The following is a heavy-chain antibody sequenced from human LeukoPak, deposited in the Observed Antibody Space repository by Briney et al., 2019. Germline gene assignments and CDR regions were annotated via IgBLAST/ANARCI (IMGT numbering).Heavy chain of an antibody. CDR3: AKDIGSSRFYGMDV. Sequence: GGSLRLSCAASGFTFDDYAMHWVRQAPGKGLEWVSGISWNSGSIGYADSVKGRFAISRDNAKNSLYLQMNSLRAGDTALYYCAKDIGSSRFYGMDVWGQGTTVTVSS. CDR1: GFTFDDYA. CDR2: ISWNSGSI. J-gene: IGHJ6*02. V-gene: IGHV3-9*01. D-gene: IGHD1-26*01.